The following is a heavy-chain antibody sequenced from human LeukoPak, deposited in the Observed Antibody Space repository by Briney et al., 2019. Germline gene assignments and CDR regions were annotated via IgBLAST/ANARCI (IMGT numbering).Heavy chain of an antibody. CDR2: ISSDSGTI. J-gene: IGHJ6*03. D-gene: IGHD6-13*01. Sequence: PGGSLRLSCAASGFTFSTYNMNWVRQAPGKGLEWVSISSDSGTIYYVDSVKGRFTISRDNAKNSLYLQMNSLRAEDTAVYYCARASSSYYFYYYMDVWGKGTTVTVSS. V-gene: IGHV3-48*04. CDR3: ARASSSYYFYYYMDV. CDR1: GFTFSTYN.